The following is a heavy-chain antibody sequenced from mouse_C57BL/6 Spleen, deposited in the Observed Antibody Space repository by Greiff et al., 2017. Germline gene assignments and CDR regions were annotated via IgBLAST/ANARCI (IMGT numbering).Heavy chain of an antibody. CDR2: IHPNSGST. D-gene: IGHD1-1*01. V-gene: IGHV1-64*01. J-gene: IGHJ2*01. CDR1: GYTFTSYW. CDR3: ARSDGSSYGDY. Sequence: QVQLQQSGAELVKPGASVKLSCKAFGYTFTSYWMHWVKQRPGQGLEWIGMIHPNSGSTNYNEKFKSKATLTVDKSSSTAYMQLSSLTSEDSAVYYCARSDGSSYGDYWGQGTTLTVSS.